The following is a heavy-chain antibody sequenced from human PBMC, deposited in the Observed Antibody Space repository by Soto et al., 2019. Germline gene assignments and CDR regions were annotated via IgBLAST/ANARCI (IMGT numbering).Heavy chain of an antibody. CDR1: GGSISSSSYY. CDR3: ARGIFGVVIISPYYYMDV. CDR2: IYYSGST. Sequence: SETLSLTCTVSGGSISSSSYYWGWIRQPPGKGLEWIGSIYYSGSTYYNPSLKSRVTISVDTSKNQFSRKLSSVTAADTAVYYCARGIFGVVIISPYYYMDVWGKGTTVTVSS. J-gene: IGHJ6*03. V-gene: IGHV4-39*01. D-gene: IGHD3-3*01.